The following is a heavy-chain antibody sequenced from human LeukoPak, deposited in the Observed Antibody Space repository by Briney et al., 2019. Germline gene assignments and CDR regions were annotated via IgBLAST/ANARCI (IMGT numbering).Heavy chain of an antibody. CDR2: ISSSGNT. V-gene: IGHV4-39*02. Sequence: SETLSLTCIVSGGSTSGGNYYWGWIRRPPGKGLEWIGGISSSGNTYYNPSLKSRITISVDTSKNHFSLKLSSVTAADTAVYYCARLGAGPTYYDFWSGYSSFYFDYWGQGTLVTVSS. J-gene: IGHJ4*02. CDR3: ARLGAGPTYYDFWSGYSSFYFDY. D-gene: IGHD3-3*01. CDR1: GGSTSGGNYY.